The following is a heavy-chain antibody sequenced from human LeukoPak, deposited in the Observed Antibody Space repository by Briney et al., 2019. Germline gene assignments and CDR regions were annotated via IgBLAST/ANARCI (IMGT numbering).Heavy chain of an antibody. CDR3: AKAPDCSGGSCYSALYYFDY. Sequence: PGGSLRLSCAASGFTFSSYGMHWVRQAPGKGLEWVAVISYDGSNKYYADSVKGRFTISRDNSKNTLYLQMNSLRAEDTAVYYCAKAPDCSGGSCYSALYYFDYWGQGTLVTVSS. V-gene: IGHV3-30*18. J-gene: IGHJ4*02. CDR1: GFTFSSYG. D-gene: IGHD2-15*01. CDR2: ISYDGSNK.